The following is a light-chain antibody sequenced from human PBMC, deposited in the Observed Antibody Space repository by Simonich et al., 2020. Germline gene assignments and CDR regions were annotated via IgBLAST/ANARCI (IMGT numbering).Light chain of an antibody. CDR2: EDS. Sequence: SYELTQPPSVSVSQGQTARITCSGDALPKKYAYWYQQTLGQAPVMVIYEDSKRPSGVTERYSGSSSGTMATLTISGAQVEDEADYYCYSTDSSGNRVFGGGTKLTVL. J-gene: IGLJ3*02. CDR3: YSTDSSGNRV. CDR1: ALPKKY. V-gene: IGLV3-10*01.